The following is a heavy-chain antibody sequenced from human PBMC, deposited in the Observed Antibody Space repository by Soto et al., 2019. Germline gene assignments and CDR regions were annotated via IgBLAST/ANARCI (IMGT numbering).Heavy chain of an antibody. V-gene: IGHV3-33*01. CDR3: ARDPSIVLVPAATYYYYYYGMDV. D-gene: IGHD2-2*01. Sequence: HLGGSLRLSCAASGFTFSSYGMHWVRQAPGKGLEWVAVIWHDGSKKYYVDSVKGRFTISRDNAKNSLYLQMNSLRAEDTAVYYCARDPSIVLVPAATYYYYYYGMDVWGQGTTVTVSS. CDR2: IWHDGSKK. J-gene: IGHJ6*02. CDR1: GFTFSSYG.